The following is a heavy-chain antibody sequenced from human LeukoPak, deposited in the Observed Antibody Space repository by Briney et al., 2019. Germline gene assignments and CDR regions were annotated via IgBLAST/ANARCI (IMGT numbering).Heavy chain of an antibody. CDR2: INPWCGST. D-gene: IGHD3-3*01. CDR3: ARDRFWSAPYMGSGYDAFDI. Sequence: GSSVKVSCKASGYTFTSYYMHWVRQAPGQGLEWMGIINPWCGSTSYAQKFQGRVTMTRDTSTSTVYMELSSLRSEDTAVYYCARDRFWSAPYMGSGYDAFDIWGQGTMVTVSS. J-gene: IGHJ3*02. CDR1: GYTFTSYY. V-gene: IGHV1-46*01.